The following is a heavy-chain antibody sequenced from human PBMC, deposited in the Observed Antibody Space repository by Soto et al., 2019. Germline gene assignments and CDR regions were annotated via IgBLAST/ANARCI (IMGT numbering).Heavy chain of an antibody. CDR1: GFTFSAYG. D-gene: IGHD2-21*02. CDR3: ARVCGGDCGNAFDV. J-gene: IGHJ3*01. CDR2: ISFDSRDK. V-gene: IGHV3-33*05. Sequence: QVQLVESGGGVVQPGRSLRLSCAASGFTFSAYGIHWVRQAPGKGLEWVATISFDSRDKLYVDSMNGRLTISRENSRNTVYLQMDRRRAEDTAVYHWARVCGGDCGNAFDVWGQGTVVAVSP.